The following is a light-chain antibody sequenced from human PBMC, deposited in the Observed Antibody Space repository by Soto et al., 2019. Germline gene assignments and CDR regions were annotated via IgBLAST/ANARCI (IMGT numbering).Light chain of an antibody. CDR2: GAS. CDR3: QQYGSSPWT. CDR1: QSVSSSY. V-gene: IGKV3-20*01. J-gene: IGKJ1*01. Sequence: EIVLTQSPGTLSLSPGERATLSCRASQSVSSSYLAWYQQKPGQAPRPLIYGASSRTIGIPDRFSGSWSGTDFAVTISRLETEDFAVYYCQQYGSSPWTFGQGTKVEI.